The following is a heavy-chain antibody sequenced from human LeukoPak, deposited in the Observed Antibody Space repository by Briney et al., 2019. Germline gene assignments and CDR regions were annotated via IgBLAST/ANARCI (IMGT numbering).Heavy chain of an antibody. CDR3: ARYPGYSSRDY. J-gene: IGHJ4*02. V-gene: IGHV3-53*01. CDR2: IYSGGIT. CDR1: GFTVSSHY. Sequence: GGSLRLSCAASGFTVSSHYMSWVRQAPGKGLEWVSVIYSGGITYYSDSVKGRFTISRDNSKNTLYLQMNSLRAEDTAVYYCARYPGYSSRDYWGQGTLVTVSS. D-gene: IGHD5-18*01.